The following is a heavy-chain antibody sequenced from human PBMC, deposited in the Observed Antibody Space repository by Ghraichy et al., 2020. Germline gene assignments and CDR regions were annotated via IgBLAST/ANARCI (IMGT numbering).Heavy chain of an antibody. CDR1: GYTFTNYW. Sequence: GESLNISCKASGYTFTNYWIGWVRQMPGKGLEWVGIIYPGHSDTRYSPSFQGQVTISADESISTTYLQWNSLKASDTAMYYCARPDYGEGGWAYYFDYWGQGALVTVSS. V-gene: IGHV5-51*01. CDR3: ARPDYGEGGWAYYFDY. CDR2: IYPGHSDT. D-gene: IGHD4-17*01. J-gene: IGHJ4*02.